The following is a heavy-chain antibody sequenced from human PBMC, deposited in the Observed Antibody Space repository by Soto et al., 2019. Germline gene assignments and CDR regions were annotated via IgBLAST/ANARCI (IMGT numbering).Heavy chain of an antibody. J-gene: IGHJ6*02. Sequence: GASVKVSCKASGYTFTSYGISWVRQAPGQGLEWMGWISAYNGNTNYAQKLQGRVTMTTDTSTSTAYMELRSLRSDDTAVYYCARDYPGIAAAGTDYYYGMGVWGQGTTVTVSS. D-gene: IGHD6-13*01. CDR3: ARDYPGIAAAGTDYYYGMGV. CDR1: GYTFTSYG. CDR2: ISAYNGNT. V-gene: IGHV1-18*01.